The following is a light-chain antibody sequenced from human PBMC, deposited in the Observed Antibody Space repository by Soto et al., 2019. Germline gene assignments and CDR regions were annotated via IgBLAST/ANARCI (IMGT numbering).Light chain of an antibody. CDR3: SSYTSSSSDV. CDR2: DVS. Sequence: QSALTQPASVSGSPGQSITISCTGTSSDVGGYNYVSWYQQHPGKAPKLMICDVSNRPSGVSNRFSGSKSGNTASLTISGLQDEDEADYYCSSYTSSSSDVFGAGTKLTVL. CDR1: SSDVGGYNY. J-gene: IGLJ1*01. V-gene: IGLV2-14*01.